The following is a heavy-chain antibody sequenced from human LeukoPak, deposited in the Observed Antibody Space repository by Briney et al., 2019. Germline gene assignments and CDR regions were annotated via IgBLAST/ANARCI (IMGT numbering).Heavy chain of an antibody. V-gene: IGHV1-24*01. J-gene: IGHJ4*02. D-gene: IGHD6-13*01. CDR2: FDPEDGET. Sequence: ASVKVSCKVSGYTLTELSMHWVRQAPGKGLEWMGGFDPEDGETIYAQKFQGRVTMTEDTSTDTAYMKLSSLRSEDTAVYYCATLIYPGIAAAGSGYFDYWGQGTLVTVSS. CDR1: GYTLTELS. CDR3: ATLIYPGIAAAGSGYFDY.